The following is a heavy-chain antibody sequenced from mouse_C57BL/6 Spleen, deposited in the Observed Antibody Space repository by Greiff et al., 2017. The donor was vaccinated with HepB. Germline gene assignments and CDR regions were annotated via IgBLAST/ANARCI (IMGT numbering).Heavy chain of an antibody. V-gene: IGHV1-64*01. D-gene: IGHD2-3*01. CDR2: IHPNSGST. Sequence: QVQLKQPGAELVKPGASVKLSCKASGYTFTSYWMHWVKQRPGQGLEWIGMIHPNSGSTNYNEKFKSKATLTVDKSSSTAYMQLSSLTSEDSAVYYCARGGGYWVYAMDYWGQGTSVTVSS. CDR1: GYTFTSYW. J-gene: IGHJ4*01. CDR3: ARGGGYWVYAMDY.